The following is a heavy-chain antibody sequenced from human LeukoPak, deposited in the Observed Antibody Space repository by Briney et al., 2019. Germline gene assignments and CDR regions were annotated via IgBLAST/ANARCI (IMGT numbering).Heavy chain of an antibody. CDR3: ASARTPGQLMGFDH. J-gene: IGHJ4*02. D-gene: IGHD2-2*01. CDR1: GDSISSSGYY. CDR2: IYYSGIT. V-gene: IGHV4-61*05. Sequence: PSETLSLTCTVSGDSISSSGYYWGWIRQPPGKGLEWLGYIYYSGITNYNPSLKSRVTISVDTSKNQFSLKLSSVTAADTAVYYCASARTPGQLMGFDHWGQGTLVTVSS.